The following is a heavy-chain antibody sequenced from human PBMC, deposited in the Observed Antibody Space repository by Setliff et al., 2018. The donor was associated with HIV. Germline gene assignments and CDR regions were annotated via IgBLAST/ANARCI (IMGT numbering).Heavy chain of an antibody. V-gene: IGHV3-7*01. CDR1: GFAFDTSW. CDR2: IKQDGSQK. Sequence: LRLSCAASGFAFDTSWMTWIRQAPGEGLEWVATIKQDGSQKFYVDSVKGRFTISRDNVKNSLFLQMNSLRVGDTAVYYCARGRWRLLHYYFDYWGQGTLVTVSS. CDR3: ARGRWRLLHYYFDY. D-gene: IGHD2-15*01. J-gene: IGHJ4*02.